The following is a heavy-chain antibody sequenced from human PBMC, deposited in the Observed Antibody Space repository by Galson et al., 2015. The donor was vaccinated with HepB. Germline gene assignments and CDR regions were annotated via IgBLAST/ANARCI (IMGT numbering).Heavy chain of an antibody. D-gene: IGHD3-3*01. CDR2: IWYDGSNK. V-gene: IGHV3-33*01. CDR1: GFTFSSYG. J-gene: IGHJ4*02. CDR3: ARDWRKGYYFDY. Sequence: SLRLSCAASGFTFSSYGMHWVRQAPGKGLEWVAVIWYDGSNKYYADSVKGRFTISRDNSKNTLYLQMNSLRAEDTAVYYCARDWRKGYYFDYWGQGTLVTVSS.